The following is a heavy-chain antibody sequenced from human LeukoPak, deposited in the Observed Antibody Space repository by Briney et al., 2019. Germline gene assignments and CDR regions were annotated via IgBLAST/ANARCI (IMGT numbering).Heavy chain of an antibody. CDR2: ISGSATST. D-gene: IGHD2-21*02. CDR3: AKDRGVVVTAILDY. J-gene: IGHJ4*02. V-gene: IGHV3-23*01. Sequence: GGSLRLSCGASGFTFSSYAMSWVRQAPGKGLEWVSGISGSATSTYYANSVKGRFTISRDNSKNTLYLQMNSLRAEDTAVYYCAKDRGVVVTAILDYWGQGTLVTVSS. CDR1: GFTFSSYA.